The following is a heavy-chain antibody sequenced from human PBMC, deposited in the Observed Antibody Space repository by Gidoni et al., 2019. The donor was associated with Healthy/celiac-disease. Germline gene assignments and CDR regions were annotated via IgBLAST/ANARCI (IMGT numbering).Heavy chain of an antibody. D-gene: IGHD5-12*01. CDR3: ARRCSGDDYLNWYFDL. J-gene: IGHJ2*01. CDR1: GSIFTSYW. CDR2: IYPGDSDT. Sequence: EVQLVQSGAEVKNPGESLKISCKGSGSIFTSYWLGWVRQMPGKGLEWMGSIYPGDSDTRYSPSFQGQVTISADKSISTAYLQWSSLKASDTAMYYCARRCSGDDYLNWYFDLWGRGTLVTVSS. V-gene: IGHV5-51*01.